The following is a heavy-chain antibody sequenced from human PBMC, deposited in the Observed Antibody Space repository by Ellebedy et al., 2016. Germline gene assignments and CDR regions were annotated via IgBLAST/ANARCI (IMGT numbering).Heavy chain of an antibody. D-gene: IGHD4-23*01. J-gene: IGHJ4*02. V-gene: IGHV3-9*01. CDR2: INWNSGNT. CDR3: AKDRDRWSNFDY. Sequence: GGSLRLXXAASGFTFDDYGMHWVRQAPGKGLEWVSSINWNSGNTGYGDSVKGRFTISRDNAKNSLYLQMNSLRAEDTAFYYCAKDRDRWSNFDYWGQGILVTVSS. CDR1: GFTFDDYG.